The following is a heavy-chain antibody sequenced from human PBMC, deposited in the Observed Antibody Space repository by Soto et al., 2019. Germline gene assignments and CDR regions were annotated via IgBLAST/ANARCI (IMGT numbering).Heavy chain of an antibody. CDR1: GYSFTSYW. Sequence: GESLKISCKGSGYSFTSYWISWVRQMPGKGLEWMGRIDPSDSYTNYSPSFQGHVTISADKSISTAYLQWSSLKASDTAMYYCAVLRYDILTGAGFDYWGQGTLVTVSS. D-gene: IGHD3-9*01. CDR2: IDPSDSYT. CDR3: AVLRYDILTGAGFDY. V-gene: IGHV5-10-1*01. J-gene: IGHJ4*02.